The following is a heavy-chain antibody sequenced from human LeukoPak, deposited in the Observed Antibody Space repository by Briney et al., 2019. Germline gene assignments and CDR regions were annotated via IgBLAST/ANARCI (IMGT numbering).Heavy chain of an antibody. V-gene: IGHV3-30*02. J-gene: IGHJ4*02. D-gene: IGHD1/OR15-1a*01. CDR3: AKGALLEQFDF. CDR2: IRNDGGNI. CDR1: GFTFSSYG. Sequence: GGSLRLSCAASGFTFSSYGMHWVGQAPGKGLEWVAFIRNDGGNIYYADSVKGRFTISRDNSKNTLFLQMNSLRAEDTAVYYCAKGALLEQFDFWGQGTLVTVSS.